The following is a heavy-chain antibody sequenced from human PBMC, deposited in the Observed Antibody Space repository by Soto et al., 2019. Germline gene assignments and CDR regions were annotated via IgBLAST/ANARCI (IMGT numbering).Heavy chain of an antibody. Sequence: PGGSLRLSCAASGFTFSSYSMNWVRQAPGKGLEWVSSISSSSSYIYYADSVKGRFTISRDNAKNSLYLQMNSLRAEDTAVYYCARGPRRVPAASYGMDVWGQGTTVTVSS. CDR3: ARGPRRVPAASYGMDV. J-gene: IGHJ6*02. CDR1: GFTFSSYS. D-gene: IGHD2-2*01. CDR2: ISSSSSYI. V-gene: IGHV3-21*01.